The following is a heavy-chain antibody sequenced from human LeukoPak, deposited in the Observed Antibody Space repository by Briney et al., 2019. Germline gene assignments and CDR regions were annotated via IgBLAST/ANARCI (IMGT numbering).Heavy chain of an antibody. J-gene: IGHJ4*02. CDR1: GGSISSYY. D-gene: IGHD4-17*01. Sequence: SETLSLTCTVSGGSISSYYWSWIRQPPGKGLEWIGYIYYSGSTNYNPSLKSRVTISVDTSKNQFSLKLSSVTAADTAVYYCARDGGDYGYFGYWGQGTLVTASS. CDR2: IYYSGST. CDR3: ARDGGDYGYFGY. V-gene: IGHV4-59*12.